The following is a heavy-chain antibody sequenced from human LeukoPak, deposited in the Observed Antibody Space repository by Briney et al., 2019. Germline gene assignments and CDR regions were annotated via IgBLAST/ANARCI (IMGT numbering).Heavy chain of an antibody. Sequence: GGSLRLSCAASGFTFSKDWMLWVRQAPGKGLESVSRINTDGTVPTSADSVKGRFTLSRENADNTMFLQMNSVRAEATAVYYCATKQWLAPPPDSWGQGTPVTVSS. CDR2: INTDGTVP. CDR1: GFTFSKDW. D-gene: IGHD6-19*01. J-gene: IGHJ4*02. V-gene: IGHV3-74*01. CDR3: ATKQWLAPPPDS.